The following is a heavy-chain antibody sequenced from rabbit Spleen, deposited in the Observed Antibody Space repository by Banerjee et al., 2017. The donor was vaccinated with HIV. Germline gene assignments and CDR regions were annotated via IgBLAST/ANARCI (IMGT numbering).Heavy chain of an antibody. CDR2: IDAGSSGFT. V-gene: IGHV1S40*01. Sequence: QSLEESGGDLVKPGASLTLTCTASGFSFSSSDYICWVRQAPGKGLEWIACIDAGSSGFTYFATWAKGRFTISKTSSTTVTLQMTSLTVADTATYFCARVSETSGWGEDLWGPGTLVTVS. CDR3: ARVSETSGWGEDL. CDR1: GFSFSSSDY. D-gene: IGHD4-1*01. J-gene: IGHJ4*01.